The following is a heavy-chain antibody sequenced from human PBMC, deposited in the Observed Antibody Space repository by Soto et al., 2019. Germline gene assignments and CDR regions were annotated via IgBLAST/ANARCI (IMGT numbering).Heavy chain of an antibody. J-gene: IGHJ5*02. V-gene: IGHV4-59*01. D-gene: IGHD3-16*01. CDR3: ASGGNWFDP. CDR1: GGSISNYY. CDR2: MYYNGSI. Sequence: TLSLTCNVSGGSISNYYWTWVRQSPEKGLEWIGYMYYNGSINYNPSLKSRVTISIDTSKNQFSLTLKSVTAADTAVYYCASGGNWFDPWGQGVLVTVSS.